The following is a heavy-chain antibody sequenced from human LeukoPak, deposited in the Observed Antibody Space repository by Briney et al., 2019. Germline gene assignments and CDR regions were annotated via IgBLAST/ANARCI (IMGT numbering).Heavy chain of an antibody. V-gene: IGHV3-7*01. CDR3: ARVRVSSWYAHDY. Sequence: AGGSLRLSCAASGFTFSSYWMSWVRQAPGKGLEWVANIKQDGSEKYYVDSVKGRFTISRDNAKNSLYLQMNRLRAEDTAVYYCARVRVSSWYAHDYWGQGTLVTVSS. CDR2: IKQDGSEK. D-gene: IGHD6-13*01. J-gene: IGHJ4*02. CDR1: GFTFSSYW.